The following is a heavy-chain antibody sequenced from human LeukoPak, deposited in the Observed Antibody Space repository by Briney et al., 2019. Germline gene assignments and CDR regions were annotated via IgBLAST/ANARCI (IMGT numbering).Heavy chain of an antibody. CDR3: SRGSWSYSFDY. CDR2: IEPFGRRT. Sequence: ASVTVSCKGSGDTFSRHYVHWVRQAPGQGREWMGVIEPFGRRTHYARHLRGRITLPRDTSASVIYMEFSGLRSEDTAVYYCSRGSWSYSFDYWGQGTLVTVSS. V-gene: IGHV1-46*03. D-gene: IGHD3-10*01. CDR1: GDTFSRHY. J-gene: IGHJ4*02.